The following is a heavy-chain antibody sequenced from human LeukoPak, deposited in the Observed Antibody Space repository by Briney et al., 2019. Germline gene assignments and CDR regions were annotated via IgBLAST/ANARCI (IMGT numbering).Heavy chain of an antibody. CDR2: IYYSGST. CDR1: GCSISSSNW. CDR3: ARQKLGINDAFDI. D-gene: IGHD7-27*01. Sequence: SETLSLTCAVSGCSISSSNWWGWIRQPPGKGLEWIGYIYYSGSTNYNPSLKSRVTMSVDTSKNQFSLKLSSVTAADTAVYYCARQKLGINDAFDIWGQGTMVTVSS. J-gene: IGHJ3*02. V-gene: IGHV4-28*01.